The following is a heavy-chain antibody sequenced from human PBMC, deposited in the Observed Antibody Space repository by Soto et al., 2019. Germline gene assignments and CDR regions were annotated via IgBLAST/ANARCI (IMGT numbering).Heavy chain of an antibody. D-gene: IGHD2-15*01. CDR3: ARGRRSGGSRFPPDY. Sequence: QVQLVQSGAEVKKPGASVKVSCKASGYTFTSYDINWVRQATGQGLEWMGWMNPNSGNTGYAQKFQGRVTMSRNTSIRTAYMELRSLRSEDTAVYYCARGRRSGGSRFPPDYWGQVTLVTVSS. J-gene: IGHJ4*02. CDR1: GYTFTSYD. CDR2: MNPNSGNT. V-gene: IGHV1-8*01.